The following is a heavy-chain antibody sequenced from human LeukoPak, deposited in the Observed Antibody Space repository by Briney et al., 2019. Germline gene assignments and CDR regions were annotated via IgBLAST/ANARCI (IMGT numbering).Heavy chain of an antibody. V-gene: IGHV4-34*01. CDR2: INHSGST. D-gene: IGHD5-18*01. CDR1: GGSFSGYY. Sequence: PSETLSLTCAVYGGSFSGYYWSWLRQPPGKGLEWIGEINHSGSTNYNPSLKSRVTISVDTSKNQFSLKLSSVTAADTAVYYCARYTAYYYYYGMDVGGQGTTVTVS. J-gene: IGHJ6*02. CDR3: ARYTAYYYYYGMDV.